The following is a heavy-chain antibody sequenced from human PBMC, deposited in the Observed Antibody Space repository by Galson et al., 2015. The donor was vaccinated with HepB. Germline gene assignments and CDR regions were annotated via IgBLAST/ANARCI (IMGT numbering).Heavy chain of an antibody. CDR2: INSDGSST. V-gene: IGHV3-74*01. D-gene: IGHD3-9*01. Sequence: SLRLSCAASGFTFSSYWMHWVRQAPGKGLVWVSRINSDGSSTSYADSVKGRFTISRDNAKNTLYLQMNSLRAEDTAVYYCARDRKYYDILIGYYSYDAFDIWGPGTMGTVSS. CDR3: ARDRKYYDILIGYYSYDAFDI. CDR1: GFTFSSYW. J-gene: IGHJ3*02.